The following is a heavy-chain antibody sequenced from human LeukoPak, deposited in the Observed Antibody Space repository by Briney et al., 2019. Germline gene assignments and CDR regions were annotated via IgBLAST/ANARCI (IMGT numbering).Heavy chain of an antibody. V-gene: IGHV3-21*01. J-gene: IGHJ6*03. D-gene: IGHD6-19*01. CDR2: ISSSSSYI. CDR3: AREPEYSSGFYYYYYMDV. Sequence: PGGSLRLSCAVSGFTFSSYSMNWVRQAPGKGLEWVSSISSSSSYIYYADSVKGRFTISRGNAKNSLYLQMNSLRAEDTAVYYCAREPEYSSGFYYYYYMDVWGKGTTVTVSS. CDR1: GFTFSSYS.